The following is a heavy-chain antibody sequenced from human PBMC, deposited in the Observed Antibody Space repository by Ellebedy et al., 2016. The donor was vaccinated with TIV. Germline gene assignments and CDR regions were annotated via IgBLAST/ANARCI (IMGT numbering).Heavy chain of an antibody. V-gene: IGHV3-21*01. CDR3: AREPSTWIQLWSSHY. J-gene: IGHJ4*02. CDR1: GFTFRTYS. CDR2: ISSDSDI. Sequence: PGGSLRLSCAASGFTFRTYSMTWVRQDQGKGLEWVSSISSDSDINYADSLRGRFTISRDNAQNTLYLHMNSLRAEDTALYFCAREPSTWIQLWSSHYWGQGTLVTVSS. D-gene: IGHD5-18*01.